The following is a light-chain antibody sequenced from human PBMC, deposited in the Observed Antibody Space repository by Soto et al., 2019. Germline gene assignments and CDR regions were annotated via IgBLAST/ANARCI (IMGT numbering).Light chain of an antibody. CDR1: SSDVGGYNY. CDR2: EVS. Sequence: QSVLTQPASVSGSPGQSITISCTGTSSDVGGYNYVSWYQQHPGKAPKLMIYEVSNRPSGVSNRFSGSMSGNTASLTISGLQAEDEADYYCSSYTSSCTLYVFGTGTKLTVL. J-gene: IGLJ1*01. V-gene: IGLV2-14*01. CDR3: SSYTSSCTLYV.